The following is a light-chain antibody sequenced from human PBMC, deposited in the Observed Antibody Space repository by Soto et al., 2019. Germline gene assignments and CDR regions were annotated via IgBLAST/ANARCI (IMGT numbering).Light chain of an antibody. CDR2: SNI. J-gene: IGLJ1*01. V-gene: IGLV1-44*01. Sequence: SVLTHSPSASGTPGQWVTLSCSGSSSNIGSNTVDWYQQFPGTAPKLLIYSNIKRPSGVPDRFSGSKSVTSASLAIRGLQSEDEADYFCATWDGSLSAYVFGTGNKVTVL. CDR3: ATWDGSLSAYV. CDR1: SSNIGSNT.